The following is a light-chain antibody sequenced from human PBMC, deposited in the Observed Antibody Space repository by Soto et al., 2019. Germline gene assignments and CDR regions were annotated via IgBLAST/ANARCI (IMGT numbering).Light chain of an antibody. CDR2: EVS. CDR3: SSYTGSSTPYV. J-gene: IGLJ1*01. V-gene: IGLV2-14*01. Sequence: QSALTQPASVSGSPGQSITISCTGASSDVGGHNYVSWYQQHPGKAPKLMIYEVSNRPSGVSNRFSGSKSGKTASLTISGLQAEDEADYYCSSYTGSSTPYVFGTGTKGTVL. CDR1: SSDVGGHNY.